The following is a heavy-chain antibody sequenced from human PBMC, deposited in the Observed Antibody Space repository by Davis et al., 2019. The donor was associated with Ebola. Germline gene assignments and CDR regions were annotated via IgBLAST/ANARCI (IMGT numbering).Heavy chain of an antibody. D-gene: IGHD2-2*01. CDR3: ARQKCISPSCYGSYFDF. V-gene: IGHV5-51*01. CDR1: GNSFNTHW. Sequence: KVSCKDSGNSFNTHWIGWVRQMPGKGLEWMGIIYTGDSETRYSPSFQGQVTISADKSINTAYLHWSNLKASDTAMYYCARQKCISPSCYGSYFDFWGQGTLVTVSS. CDR2: IYTGDSET. J-gene: IGHJ4*02.